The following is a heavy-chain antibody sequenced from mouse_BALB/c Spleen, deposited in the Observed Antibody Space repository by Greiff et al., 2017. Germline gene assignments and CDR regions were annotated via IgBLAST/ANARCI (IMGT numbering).Heavy chain of an antibody. J-gene: IGHJ3*01. CDR1: GYSITSDYA. V-gene: IGHV3-2*02. CDR3: ARDEY. Sequence: EVKLMESGPGLVKPSQSLSLTCTVTGYSITSDYAWNWIRQFPGNKLEWMGYISYSGSTSYNPYLKSRISITRDTSKNQFFLQLNSVTTEDTATYYCARDEYWGQGTLVTVSA. CDR2: ISYSGST.